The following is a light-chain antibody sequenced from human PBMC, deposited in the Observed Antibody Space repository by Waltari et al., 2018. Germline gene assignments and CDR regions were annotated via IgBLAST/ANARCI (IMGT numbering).Light chain of an antibody. CDR2: DNS. V-gene: IGLV1-40*01. Sequence: QSVLTQPPSVSGAPGQRVTISCTGSSSNIGAGSDVHWSHQLPGTAPKLLIYDNSYRPSGVPDRFSGSKSGTSASLAITGLQAEDEADYYCQTYDSSLSGVVFGGGTKLTVL. J-gene: IGLJ2*01. CDR1: SSNIGAGSD. CDR3: QTYDSSLSGVV.